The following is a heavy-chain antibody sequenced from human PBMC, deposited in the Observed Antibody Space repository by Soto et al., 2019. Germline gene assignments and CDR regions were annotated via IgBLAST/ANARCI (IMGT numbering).Heavy chain of an antibody. V-gene: IGHV3-74*01. CDR3: GRGGSDSPMAPGY. Sequence: GSLRLSCAASGFTFSSYWMHWVRQAPGKGLVWVSRINPDGSATNYADSVKGRFTISRDNAKNTLYLQMDSLRAEDTAVFYCGRGGSDSPMAPGYWGQGTLVTVSS. D-gene: IGHD5-18*01. CDR2: INPDGSAT. J-gene: IGHJ4*02. CDR1: GFTFSSYW.